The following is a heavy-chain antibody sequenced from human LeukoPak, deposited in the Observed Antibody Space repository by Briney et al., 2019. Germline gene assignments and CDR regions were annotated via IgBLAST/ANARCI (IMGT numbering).Heavy chain of an antibody. V-gene: IGHV3-23*01. Sequence: PGGSLGLSCAASGFTLSSYAMSWVRQAPGKGLEWVSAISVSGNTYHADSVKGRFTISRDSSKNTLYLQMNRLRAEDAAVYYCAKFWISISLFDYWGQGTLVTVSS. D-gene: IGHD3-3*01. CDR3: AKFWISISLFDY. CDR2: ISVSGNT. J-gene: IGHJ4*02. CDR1: GFTLSSYA.